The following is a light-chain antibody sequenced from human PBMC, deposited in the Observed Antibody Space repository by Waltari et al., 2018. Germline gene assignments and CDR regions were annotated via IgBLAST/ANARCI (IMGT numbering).Light chain of an antibody. Sequence: DIQMTQSPSTLSASVGDSVTTTCRASQSISSWLAWYQQKPGKAPKLLIDKASSLESGGPSRFSGSGSGTEFTLTISSLQPDDFATYYCQQYNTYSGTFGQGTKVEIK. CDR2: KAS. CDR1: QSISSW. CDR3: QQYNTYSGT. V-gene: IGKV1-5*03. J-gene: IGKJ1*01.